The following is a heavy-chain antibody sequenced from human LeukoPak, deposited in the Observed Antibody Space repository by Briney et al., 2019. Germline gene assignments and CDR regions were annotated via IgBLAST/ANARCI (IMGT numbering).Heavy chain of an antibody. CDR3: ARGPYSYDSSGAFDI. CDR2: ISSSGST. V-gene: IGHV4-61*02. D-gene: IGHD3-22*01. J-gene: IGHJ3*02. Sequence: SSETLSLTCTVSGDSISSGDYYWSWIRQPAGKGLEWIGRISSSGSTNYNPSLKSRVTISVDTSKNQFSLKLSSVTAADTAVYFCARGPYSYDSSGAFDIWGQGTMVTVSS. CDR1: GDSISSGDYY.